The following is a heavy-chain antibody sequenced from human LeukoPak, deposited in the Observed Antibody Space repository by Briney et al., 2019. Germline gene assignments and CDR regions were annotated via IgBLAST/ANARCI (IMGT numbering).Heavy chain of an antibody. Sequence: GGSLRLSCAASGFTFSAYAMSWVRQAPGKEPEWVSVITGGGADTYQIDSVKGRFTISRDNSKNTLYLQMNSLRAEDTAVYFCAKGTLGHCNGASCYPLDYWGQGTLVTVSS. CDR3: AKGTLGHCNGASCYPLDY. CDR2: ITGGGADT. CDR1: GFTFSAYA. D-gene: IGHD2-15*01. V-gene: IGHV3-23*01. J-gene: IGHJ4*02.